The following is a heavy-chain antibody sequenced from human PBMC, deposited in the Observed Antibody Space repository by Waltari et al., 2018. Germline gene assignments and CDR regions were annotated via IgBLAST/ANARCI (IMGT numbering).Heavy chain of an antibody. D-gene: IGHD6-13*01. CDR2: ILHIVGTA. J-gene: IGHJ3*02. CDR1: GSSVSSYA. Sequence: QVQLVQSEAGVKKPESSEKVSCTAAGSSVSSYAISWMRQARGQGLEWMGRILHIVGTANYAQKLHGSATITAYKATSTAYMELSCLRSVDTVVYSCAREGQQLVRGCAFDIWRQGTMVTVSS. CDR3: AREGQQLVRGCAFDI. V-gene: IGHV1-69*08.